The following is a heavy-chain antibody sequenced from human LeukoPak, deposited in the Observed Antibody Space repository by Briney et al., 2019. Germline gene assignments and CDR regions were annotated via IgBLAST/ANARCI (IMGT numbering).Heavy chain of an antibody. J-gene: IGHJ4*02. Sequence: GGTLRLSCAASGFTFSRYAMHWVRQGPGKGLEWVAAISYDGSNKKYADSVKGRFTISRDNSKNTLYLQMNSLRAEDTAVYYCARGVRIAVAGNIDYWGQGTLVTVSS. CDR3: ARGVRIAVAGNIDY. CDR1: GFTFSRYA. CDR2: ISYDGSNK. V-gene: IGHV3-30*04. D-gene: IGHD6-19*01.